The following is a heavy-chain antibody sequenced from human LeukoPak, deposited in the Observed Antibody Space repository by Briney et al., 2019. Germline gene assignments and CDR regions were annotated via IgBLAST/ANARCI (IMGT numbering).Heavy chain of an antibody. CDR3: ARDRSYYGSGSYYTRRYFDY. CDR1: GYTFTSYY. D-gene: IGHD3-10*01. J-gene: IGHJ4*02. Sequence: ASVKVSCKASGYTFTSYYMHWVRQAPGQGLEWMGIINTSGGSTSYAQKFQGRVTMTRDTSTSTVYMELSSLRSEDTAVYYCARDRSYYGSGSYYTRRYFDYWGQGTLVTVSS. CDR2: INTSGGST. V-gene: IGHV1-46*01.